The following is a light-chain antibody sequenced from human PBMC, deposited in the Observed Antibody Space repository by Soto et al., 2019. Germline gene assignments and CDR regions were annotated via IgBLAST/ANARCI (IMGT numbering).Light chain of an antibody. CDR1: QAVPNN. J-gene: IGKJ1*01. Sequence: DIHVTQSPSFLSASVGDRVTITCRPSQAVPNNMAWYQQKPGKPPKLLIYEESTLHSGVPSRFSGRKSGTQFTLTIDSLQPEDFAVYYCQQYAVWPPQTFGQGTKVDI. CDR2: EES. V-gene: IGKV1-9*01. CDR3: QQYAVWPPQT.